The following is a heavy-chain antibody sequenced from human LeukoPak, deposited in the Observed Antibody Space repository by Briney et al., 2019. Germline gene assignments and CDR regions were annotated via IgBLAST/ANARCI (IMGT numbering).Heavy chain of an antibody. CDR3: ARGGGYSSGWNSFDP. CDR1: GGSISSYY. D-gene: IGHD6-19*01. CDR2: IYYSGST. Sequence: SETLSLTCTVSGGSISSYYWSWIRQPPGKGLEWIGYIYYSGSTNYNPSLKSRVTISVDTSKNQFSLKLSSVTAADTAVYYCARGGGYSSGWNSFDPWGQGTLVTVSS. V-gene: IGHV4-59*01. J-gene: IGHJ5*02.